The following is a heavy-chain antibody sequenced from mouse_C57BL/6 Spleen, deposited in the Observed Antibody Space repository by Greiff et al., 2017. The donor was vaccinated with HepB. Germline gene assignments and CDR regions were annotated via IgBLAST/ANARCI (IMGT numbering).Heavy chain of an antibody. CDR3: ASLRYYFDY. J-gene: IGHJ2*01. Sequence: VQLQQPGAELVKPGASVKLSYWMHWVKQRPGRGLEWIGRIDPNSGGTKYNEKFKSKATLTVDKPSSTAYMQLSSLTSEDSAVYYCASLRYYFDYWGQGTTLTVSS. CDR1: W. V-gene: IGHV1-72*01. D-gene: IGHD1-1*01. CDR2: IDPNSGGT.